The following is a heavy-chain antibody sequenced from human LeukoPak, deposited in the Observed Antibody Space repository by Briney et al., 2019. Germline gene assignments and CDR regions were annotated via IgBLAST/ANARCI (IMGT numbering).Heavy chain of an antibody. CDR3: VRGTNDWTGIDY. J-gene: IGHJ4*02. D-gene: IGHD2-8*01. CDR1: GFTFSSYW. Sequence: GGSLRLSCAASGFTFSSYWMGWVRQAPGKGLGWVANMKQDGSEEYYVDSVKGRFTISRDNARNTLYLQMNSLRVEDTAIYYCVRGTNDWTGIDYWGQGTLVTVSS. V-gene: IGHV3-7*01. CDR2: MKQDGSEE.